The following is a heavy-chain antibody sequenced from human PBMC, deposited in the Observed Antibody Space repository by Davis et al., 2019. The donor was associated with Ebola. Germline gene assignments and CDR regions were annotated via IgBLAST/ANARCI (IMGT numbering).Heavy chain of an antibody. CDR3: AREVGSTLRGLEYYFDS. CDR1: GFTVRNYH. CDR2: LYRGGPT. D-gene: IGHD4-17*01. J-gene: IGHJ4*02. Sequence: GESLKISCAASGFTVRNYHISWVRQAPGKGLEWVSVLYRGGPTHYADSVQGRFTISRDVSKNTLSLQMNSLRVEDTAVYYCAREVGSTLRGLEYYFDSWGQGTLVTVSS. V-gene: IGHV3-66*01.